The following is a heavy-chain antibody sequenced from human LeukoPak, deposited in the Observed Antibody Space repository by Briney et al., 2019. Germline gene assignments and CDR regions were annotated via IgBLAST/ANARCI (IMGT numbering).Heavy chain of an antibody. V-gene: IGHV3-23*01. J-gene: IGHJ4*02. CDR3: AKDDAVAGRRPNSDY. CDR1: GFTFNSYA. D-gene: IGHD6-19*01. CDR2: ISGSGGST. Sequence: GGSLRLSCAASGFTFNSYAMSWVRQAPGKGLEWVSTISGSGGSTYYADSAMGRFTISRDNSKNTLYLQMNSLRAEDTALYYCAKDDAVAGRRPNSDYWGQGTLVTVSS.